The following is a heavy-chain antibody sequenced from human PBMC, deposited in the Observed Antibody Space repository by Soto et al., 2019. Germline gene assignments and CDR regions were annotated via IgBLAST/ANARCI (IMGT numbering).Heavy chain of an antibody. CDR1: GGSISSGDYY. D-gene: IGHD2-2*01. V-gene: IGHV4-39*01. J-gene: IGHJ4*02. Sequence: SETLSLICTVSGGSISSGDYYWSWIRQPPGKGLEWIGNIYYSGSTYYNPSLKSRVTISVDTSKTRFSLKLSSVTAADTAVYYCGAGYCSTTSCYELHYWGQGTLVTVSS. CDR3: GAGYCSTTSCYELHY. CDR2: IYYSGST.